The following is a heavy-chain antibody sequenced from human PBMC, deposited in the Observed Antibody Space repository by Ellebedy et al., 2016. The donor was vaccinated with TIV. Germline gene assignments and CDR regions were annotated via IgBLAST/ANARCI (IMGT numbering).Heavy chain of an antibody. CDR2: IKQDGSEK. J-gene: IGHJ4*02. Sequence: GESLKISCAASGFTFSSYWMSWVRQAPAKGLEWVANIKQDGSEKYYVDSVKGRFTISRDNAKNSLYLQMNSLRAEDTAVYYCARDSCSSGSCYAPSSNYWGQGTLVTVSS. V-gene: IGHV3-7*01. CDR3: ARDSCSSGSCYAPSSNY. D-gene: IGHD2-15*01. CDR1: GFTFSSYW.